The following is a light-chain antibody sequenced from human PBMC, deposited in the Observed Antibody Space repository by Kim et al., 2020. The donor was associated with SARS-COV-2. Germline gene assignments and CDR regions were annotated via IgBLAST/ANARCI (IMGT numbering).Light chain of an antibody. CDR1: NIGSKS. CDR3: QVWDSSSYHRV. Sequence: SYELTQPPSVSVAPGKTARITCWGNNIGSKSVHWYQQKPGQAPVLVIYYDSDRPSGIPERFSGSNSGNTATLTISRVEAGDEADYYCQVWDSSSYHRVFG. J-gene: IGLJ3*02. CDR2: YDS. V-gene: IGLV3-21*04.